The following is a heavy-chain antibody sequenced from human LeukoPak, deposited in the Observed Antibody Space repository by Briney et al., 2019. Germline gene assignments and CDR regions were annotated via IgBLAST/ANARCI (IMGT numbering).Heavy chain of an antibody. Sequence: ASVKVSCKASGYTFTSYDINWVRQATGQGLEWMGWMNPNSGNTGYAQKFQGRVTMTRNTSISTAYMELSSLRSEGTAVYYCARLPRAAAAAGRNWFDPWGQGTLVTVSS. D-gene: IGHD6-13*01. CDR1: GYTFTSYD. J-gene: IGHJ5*02. CDR2: MNPNSGNT. CDR3: ARLPRAAAAAGRNWFDP. V-gene: IGHV1-8*01.